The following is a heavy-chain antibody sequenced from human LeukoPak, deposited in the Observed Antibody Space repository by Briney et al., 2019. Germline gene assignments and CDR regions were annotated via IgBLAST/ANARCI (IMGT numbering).Heavy chain of an antibody. CDR2: ILGDGRT. D-gene: IGHD2-2*01. CDR3: AKEGYCSSTSCSPDY. V-gene: IGHV3-23*01. Sequence: GGSLRLSCAASGFILSGYTMNWVRQAPGKGLEWVSGILGDGRTYYADSVKGRFTISRDNSKNTLYLQMNSLRAEDTAVYYCAKEGYCSSTSCSPDYWGQGTLVTVSS. CDR1: GFILSGYT. J-gene: IGHJ4*02.